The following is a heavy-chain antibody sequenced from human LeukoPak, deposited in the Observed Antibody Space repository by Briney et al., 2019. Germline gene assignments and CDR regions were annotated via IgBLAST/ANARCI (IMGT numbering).Heavy chain of an antibody. D-gene: IGHD6-19*01. V-gene: IGHV1-46*01. CDR3: ARDLFNSGWTGAFDI. J-gene: IGHJ3*02. CDR1: GYTFTSYY. Sequence: GASVKVSCKASGYTFTSYYMHWVRQAPGQGLEWMGIINPSGGSTSYAQKFQGRVTMTRDTSTSTVYMELSSLRSEDTAVYYCARDLFNSGWTGAFDIWGQGTMVTVSS. CDR2: INPSGGST.